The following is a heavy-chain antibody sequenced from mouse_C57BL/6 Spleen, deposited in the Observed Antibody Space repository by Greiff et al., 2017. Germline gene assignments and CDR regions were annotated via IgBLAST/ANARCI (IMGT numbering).Heavy chain of an antibody. CDR1: GYSFTDYN. CDR2: INPNYGTT. D-gene: IGHD1-1*02. V-gene: IGHV1-39*01. Sequence: EVKLMESGPELVKPGASVKISCKASGYSFTDYNMNWVKQSNGKSLEWIGVINPNYGTTSYNQKFKGKATLTVDQSTSTAYMQLNSLRSEDSAVYYCARGTYYGPFAYWGQGTLVTVSA. CDR3: ARGTYYGPFAY. J-gene: IGHJ3*01.